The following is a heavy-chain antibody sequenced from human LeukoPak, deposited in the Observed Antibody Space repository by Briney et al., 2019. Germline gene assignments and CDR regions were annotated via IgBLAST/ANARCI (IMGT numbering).Heavy chain of an antibody. CDR2: IYHSGST. CDR3: ARDQSVSAQGVAFDI. V-gene: IGHV4-4*02. CDR1: GGSISSSNW. J-gene: IGHJ3*02. D-gene: IGHD5/OR15-5a*01. Sequence: PSGTLSLTCAVSGGSISSSNWWSWVRQPPGKGLEWIGEIYHSGSTNYNPSLKSRVTISVDKSKNQFSLKLSSVTAADTAVYYCARDQSVSAQGVAFDIWGQGTMDTVSS.